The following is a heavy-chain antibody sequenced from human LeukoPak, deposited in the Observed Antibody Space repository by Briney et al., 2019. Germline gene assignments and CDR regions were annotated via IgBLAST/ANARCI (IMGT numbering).Heavy chain of an antibody. CDR1: GFTFSSYG. Sequence: GGSLRLSCAASGFTFSSYGMHWVRQAPGKGLEWVAVIWCDGSNKYYADSVKGRFTISKDNSKNTLYLQMNSLRAEDTAVYYCARELPAGYYDSSGYSAFDYWGQGTLVTVSS. D-gene: IGHD3-22*01. J-gene: IGHJ4*02. CDR3: ARELPAGYYDSSGYSAFDY. V-gene: IGHV3-33*01. CDR2: IWCDGSNK.